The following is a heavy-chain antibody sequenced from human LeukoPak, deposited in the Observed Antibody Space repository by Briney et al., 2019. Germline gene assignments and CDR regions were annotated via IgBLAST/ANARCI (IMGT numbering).Heavy chain of an antibody. CDR3: ARLDGTKYYGSGSYYNKYYFDY. D-gene: IGHD3-10*01. Sequence: SETLSLTCTVSGGSISSSPYYWGWIRQPPGKGLEWIGNIYYSGSTYYNPSLKSRVTISVDTSKNQFSLRLSSVTAADTAVYYCARLDGTKYYGSGSYYNKYYFDYWGQGTLVTVSS. J-gene: IGHJ4*02. CDR1: GGSISSSPYY. V-gene: IGHV4-39*01. CDR2: IYYSGST.